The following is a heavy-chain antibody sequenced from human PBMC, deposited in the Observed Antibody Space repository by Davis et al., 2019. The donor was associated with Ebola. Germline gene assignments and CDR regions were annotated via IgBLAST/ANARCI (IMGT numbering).Heavy chain of an antibody. V-gene: IGHV4-4*01. CDR1: GGSIISTNW. J-gene: IGHJ4*02. Sequence: MPGGSLRLSCAVSGGSIISTNWWTWVRQTPGKGLEWIGEIRHDGATFYNPSLKSRVSMSVDKSMNQFSLKLTSVTAADTAIYFCASQGDISYSYSYWGQGTLVSVSS. D-gene: IGHD5-18*01. CDR2: IRHDGAT. CDR3: ASQGDISYSYSY.